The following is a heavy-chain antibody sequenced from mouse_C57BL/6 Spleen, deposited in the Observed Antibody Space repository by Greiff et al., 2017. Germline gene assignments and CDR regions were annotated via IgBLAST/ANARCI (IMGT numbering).Heavy chain of an antibody. D-gene: IGHD2-1*01. CDR3: AREGYYGNSYFDY. CDR2: INYDGSST. V-gene: IGHV5-16*01. J-gene: IGHJ2*01. Sequence: EVKVVESEGGLVQPGSSMKLSCTASGFTFSDYYMAWVRQVPEKGLEWVANINYDGSSTYYLDSLKSRFIISRDNAKNILYLQLSSLKSEDTATYYCAREGYYGNSYFDYWGQGTTLTVSS. CDR1: GFTFSDYY.